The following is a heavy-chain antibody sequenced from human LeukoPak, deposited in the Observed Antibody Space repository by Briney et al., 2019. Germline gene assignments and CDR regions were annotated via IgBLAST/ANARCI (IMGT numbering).Heavy chain of an antibody. CDR2: ISSSSIYI. Sequence: GSLRLSCAASGFTFSSYRMNWVRQAPGKGLEWVSFISSSSIYIYYADSVKGRFTISRDNAKNSLYLQMNSLRAEDTAVYYCARAPSSSWSDFDYWGQGTLVTVSS. CDR3: ARAPSSSWSDFDY. J-gene: IGHJ4*02. V-gene: IGHV3-21*01. D-gene: IGHD6-13*01. CDR1: GFTFSSYR.